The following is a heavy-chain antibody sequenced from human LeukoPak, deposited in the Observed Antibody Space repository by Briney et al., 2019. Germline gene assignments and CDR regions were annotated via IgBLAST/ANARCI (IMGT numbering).Heavy chain of an antibody. CDR1: GFTFSSYG. CDR3: ARERDDAFDI. Sequence: PGGSLRLSCAASGFTFSSYGIHWVRQAPGKGLEWVAVISYDGSSKYYADSVKGRFTISRDNSKNTLYLQMNSLRAEDTAVFYCARERDDAFDIWGQGTMVTVSS. V-gene: IGHV3-30*03. J-gene: IGHJ3*02. CDR2: ISYDGSSK.